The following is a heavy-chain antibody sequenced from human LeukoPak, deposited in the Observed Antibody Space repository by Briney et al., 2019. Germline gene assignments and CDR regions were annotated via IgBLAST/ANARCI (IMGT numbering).Heavy chain of an antibody. V-gene: IGHV3-30*04. D-gene: IGHD3-10*01. J-gene: IGHJ4*02. Sequence: QPGRSLRLSCAASGFTFSSYAMHWVRQAPGKALEWVAVISYDGSNKYYADSGKGRFTISRDNSKNTLYLQMNSLRAEDTAVYYCASGHYYGSGSYPDYWGQGTLVTVSS. CDR2: ISYDGSNK. CDR1: GFTFSSYA. CDR3: ASGHYYGSGSYPDY.